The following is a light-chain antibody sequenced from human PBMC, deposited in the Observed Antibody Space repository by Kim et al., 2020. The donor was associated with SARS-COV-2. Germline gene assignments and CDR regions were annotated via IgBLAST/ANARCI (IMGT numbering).Light chain of an antibody. V-gene: IGKV1-5*03. CDR1: QSISTW. CDR3: QRYNTPPWT. CDR2: KTS. J-gene: IGKJ1*01. Sequence: FASSGASVTITCRASQSISTWLAWYQQKPGRAPKLLIHKTSSLEPGVSSRFSGSGSGTEFTLTISSLQPDDYATYYCQRYNTPPWTFGQGTKLEI.